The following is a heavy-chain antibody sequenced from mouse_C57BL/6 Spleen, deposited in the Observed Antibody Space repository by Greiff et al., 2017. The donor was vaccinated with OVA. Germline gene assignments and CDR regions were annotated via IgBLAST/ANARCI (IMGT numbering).Heavy chain of an antibody. CDR2: ISDDGSYT. Sequence: EVQLVESGGGLVKPGGSLKLSCAASGFTFSSYAMSWVRQTPEKRLEWVATISDDGSYTYYPDNVKGRFTISRDNAKNNLYLQMSHLKSEDTAMYYCARDYSNGWYFDVWGTGTTVTVSS. V-gene: IGHV5-4*01. CDR3: ARDYSNGWYFDV. J-gene: IGHJ1*03. D-gene: IGHD2-5*01. CDR1: GFTFSSYA.